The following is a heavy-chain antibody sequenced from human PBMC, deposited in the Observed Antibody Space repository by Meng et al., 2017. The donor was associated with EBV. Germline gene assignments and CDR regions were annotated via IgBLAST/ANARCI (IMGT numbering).Heavy chain of an antibody. Sequence: QVQWVQSAAGVKKPGSSVKVSCKTSGGPFKYYAISWVRQAPGQGLEWLGGFLPRLGAPNYAQKFHGRVKITADESTSTHYMDLSSLRSEDTAIYYCASESGRGYTPDYWGQGTLVTV. CDR1: GGPFKYYA. CDR3: ASESGRGYTPDY. CDR2: FLPRLGAP. D-gene: IGHD3-10*01. J-gene: IGHJ4*02. V-gene: IGHV1-69*01.